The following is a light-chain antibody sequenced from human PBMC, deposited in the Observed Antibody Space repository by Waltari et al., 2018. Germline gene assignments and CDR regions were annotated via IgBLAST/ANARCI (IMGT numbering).Light chain of an antibody. CDR3: AAWDDSLSGPV. CDR1: SSNIGSNY. V-gene: IGLV1-47*01. CDR2: RNN. J-gene: IGLJ2*01. Sequence: QSVLTQPPSASGTPGQRVTISCFGSSSNIGSNYVYWYQHLPGTAPKVLIYRNNQRPSGVPDRFSGSKSGTSASLAISGLRSEDEADYYCAAWDDSLSGPVFGGGTKVTAL.